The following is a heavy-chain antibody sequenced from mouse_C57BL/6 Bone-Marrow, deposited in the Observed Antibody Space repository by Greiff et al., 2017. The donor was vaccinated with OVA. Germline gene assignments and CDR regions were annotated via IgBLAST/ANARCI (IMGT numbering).Heavy chain of an antibody. CDR1: GFTFSDYG. Sequence: EVKLVESGGGLVKPGGSLKLSCAASGFTFSDYGMHWVRQAPERGLEWVAYISSGSSTIYYADTVKGRFTISRDTAKNTLFLQMTSLRSEDTAMYYCARINNWYFDVWGTGTTVTVSS. J-gene: IGHJ1*03. CDR3: ARINNWYFDV. V-gene: IGHV5-17*01. CDR2: ISSGSSTI.